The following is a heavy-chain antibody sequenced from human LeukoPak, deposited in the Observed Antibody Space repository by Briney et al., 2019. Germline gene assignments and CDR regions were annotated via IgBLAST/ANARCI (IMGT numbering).Heavy chain of an antibody. V-gene: IGHV4-59*12. J-gene: IGHJ6*03. D-gene: IGHD3-10*01. CDR1: GGSISSNY. CDR2: IYNSGTT. CDR3: GRLYNYYMDV. Sequence: SETLSLTCIVSGGSISSNYWSWIRQPPGKGLEWIGYIYNSGTTNYNPSLKSRVTMSVDTSKNQFSLKLSSVTAADTAVYYCGRLYNYYMDVWGKGTTVTVSS.